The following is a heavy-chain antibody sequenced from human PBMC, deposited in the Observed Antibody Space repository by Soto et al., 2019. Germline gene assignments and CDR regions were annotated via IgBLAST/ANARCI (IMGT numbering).Heavy chain of an antibody. CDR1: GFTLSSFA. V-gene: IGHV3-30-3*01. J-gene: IGHJ5*02. CDR2: ISYDGSNK. CDR3: ARDSPPGIAAAGTQPIWS. Sequence: GGAPRLSCSASGFTLSSFAIPWGRQAPGEGVEWVAVISYDGSNKYYADSVKGRFTISRDNSKNTLYLQMNSLRAEDTAVYYCARDSPPGIAAAGTQPIWSWGQGTLVTVSS. D-gene: IGHD6-13*01.